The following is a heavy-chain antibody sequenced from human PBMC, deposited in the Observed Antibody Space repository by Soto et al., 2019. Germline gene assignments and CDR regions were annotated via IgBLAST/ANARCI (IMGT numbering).Heavy chain of an antibody. J-gene: IGHJ5*02. V-gene: IGHV3-23*01. CDR2: ISGSGGTT. CDR3: AKDISGWYNWFDP. D-gene: IGHD6-19*01. CDR1: GFTFSNYA. Sequence: PGGSLRLSCAASGFTFSNYAMSWVRQAPAEGLEWVSSISGSGGTTYYADSVKGRFTISRDNSKNTLYLQMNSLRAEDTAVYYCAKDISGWYNWFDPWGQGTLVTVSS.